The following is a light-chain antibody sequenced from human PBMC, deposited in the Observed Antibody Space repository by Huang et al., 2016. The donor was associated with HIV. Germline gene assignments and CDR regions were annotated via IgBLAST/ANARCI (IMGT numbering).Light chain of an antibody. Sequence: DIQMTQSPSSLSASVGDRVTITCQASQDIGKYLNWYQKKPGQVPKLLIFDASNLETGVPSRISGSGSGTDFTFTITTLQPEDISTYYCQHYDSLPPWTFGQGTRVQI. CDR2: DAS. CDR3: QHYDSLPPWT. V-gene: IGKV1-33*01. J-gene: IGKJ1*01. CDR1: QDIGKY.